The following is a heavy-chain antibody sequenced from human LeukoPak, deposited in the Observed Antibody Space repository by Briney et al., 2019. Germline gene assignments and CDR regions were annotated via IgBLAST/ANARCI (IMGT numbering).Heavy chain of an antibody. Sequence: GGSLRLSCAASGFTFSSYGMHWVRQAPGKGLEWVAVISYDGSNKYYADSVKGRFTISRDNSKNTLYLQMNSLRAEDTAVYYCAKIYGSGSYLDYWGQATLVTDCS. CDR2: ISYDGSNK. CDR1: GFTFSSYG. D-gene: IGHD3-10*01. CDR3: AKIYGSGSYLDY. J-gene: IGHJ4*02. V-gene: IGHV3-30*18.